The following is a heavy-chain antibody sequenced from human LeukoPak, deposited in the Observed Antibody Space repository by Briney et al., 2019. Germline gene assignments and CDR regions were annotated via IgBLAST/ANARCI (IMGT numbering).Heavy chain of an antibody. V-gene: IGHV3-48*03. CDR1: GFTFSIYE. CDR2: ISSGGGTI. Sequence: GGSLRLSCVVSGFTFSIYEMNWVRQAPGKGLEWVSYISSGGGTIYYADSVKGRFTISRDNAKNSLYLQMNSLRAEDTAVYYCPRIRADSSGYYYKYCDFWGQGTLVTVSS. J-gene: IGHJ4*02. D-gene: IGHD3-22*01. CDR3: PRIRADSSGYYYKYCDF.